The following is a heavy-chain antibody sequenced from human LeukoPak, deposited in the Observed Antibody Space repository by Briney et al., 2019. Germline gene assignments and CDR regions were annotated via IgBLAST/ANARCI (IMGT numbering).Heavy chain of an antibody. V-gene: IGHV3-30*02. D-gene: IGHD1-26*01. Sequence: GGSLRLSCAASGFTFSNYGMHWVRQVPGKGLEWVAFVRYDESTKFYADSVKGRFTISRDNSKTTLYLQMSSLRAEDTAVYYCAKEVGATMLDCWGQGTLVTVSS. CDR3: AKEVGATMLDC. CDR1: GFTFSNYG. J-gene: IGHJ4*02. CDR2: VRYDESTK.